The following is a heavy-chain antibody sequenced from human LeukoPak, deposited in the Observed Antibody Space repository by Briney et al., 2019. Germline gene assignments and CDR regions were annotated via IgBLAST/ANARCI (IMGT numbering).Heavy chain of an antibody. J-gene: IGHJ4*02. CDR3: ARNFGGGDRSGPFY. D-gene: IGHD3-22*01. Sequence: GGSLRLSCAASGFTVRSSYMSWVRQAPGKGLEWVSGINWNGGTAGYADSVRGRFTISRDNAKNSLYLQMDSLRAEDTAFYYCARNFGGGDRSGPFYWGQGTLVTVSS. V-gene: IGHV3-20*04. CDR2: INWNGGTA. CDR1: GFTVRSSY.